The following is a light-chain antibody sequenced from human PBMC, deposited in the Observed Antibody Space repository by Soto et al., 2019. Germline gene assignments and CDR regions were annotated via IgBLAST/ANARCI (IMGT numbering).Light chain of an antibody. CDR1: QSVSGW. CDR3: QQYETFSGT. CDR2: DAS. J-gene: IGKJ1*01. Sequence: DIKMNPSPSTVAAYVGDTVTVTPRASQSVSGWLAWYQQKPGEAPKLLIYDASALPRGVPSRFSGSGSGTKFTLTIASLQPDDFATYYCQQYETFSGTFGPGTKVDIK. V-gene: IGKV1-5*01.